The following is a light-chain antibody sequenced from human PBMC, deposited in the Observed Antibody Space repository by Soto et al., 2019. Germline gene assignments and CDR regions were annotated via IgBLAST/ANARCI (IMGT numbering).Light chain of an antibody. Sequence: IVVTQSPSTLSVSPGETATLSCRASQGVXNNFGWYQQRPGQAPRLLXHGASTMATGGPARLSGSGSATDFTLPISSLGPEDFAVYYCQQRNNGTGTFGQGTKVDIK. CDR1: QGVXNN. V-gene: IGKV3-15*01. CDR3: QQRNNGTGT. J-gene: IGKJ1*01. CDR2: GAS.